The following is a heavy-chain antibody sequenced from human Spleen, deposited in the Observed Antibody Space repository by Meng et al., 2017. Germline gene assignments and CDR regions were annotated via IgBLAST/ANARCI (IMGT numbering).Heavy chain of an antibody. CDR1: GFTFSSYG. V-gene: IGHV3-33*01. CDR3: ARESSGWYFDY. CDR2: IWYDGSNK. D-gene: IGHD6-19*01. Sequence: GESLKISCVASGFTFSSYGMHWVRQAPGKGLEWVAVIWYDGSNKDYADSVRGRFTISRDNAKNTLYLQMNSLRAEDTAIYYCARESSGWYFDYWGQGTLVTVSS. J-gene: IGHJ4*02.